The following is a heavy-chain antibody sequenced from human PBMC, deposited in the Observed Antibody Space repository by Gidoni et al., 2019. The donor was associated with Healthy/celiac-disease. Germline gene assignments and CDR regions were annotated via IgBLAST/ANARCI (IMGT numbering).Heavy chain of an antibody. Sequence: QLQLQESGPGLVQPSETLSLTCTVSGGSISSSSYYWGWIRQPPGKGLEWIGSIYYSGSTYYNPSLKSRVTISVDTSKNQFSLKLSSVTAADTAVYYCARQYSSSWNTDWFDPWGQGTLVTVSS. CDR2: IYYSGST. J-gene: IGHJ5*02. V-gene: IGHV4-39*01. D-gene: IGHD6-13*01. CDR1: GGSISSSSYY. CDR3: ARQYSSSWNTDWFDP.